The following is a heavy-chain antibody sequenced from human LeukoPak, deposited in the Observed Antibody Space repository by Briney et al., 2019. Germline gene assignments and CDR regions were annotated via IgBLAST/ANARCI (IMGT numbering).Heavy chain of an antibody. CDR2: IRYDGSNK. D-gene: IGHD3-22*01. Sequence: GGSLRLSCAASGFTFSSYGMHWVRQAPGKGLEWVAFIRYDGSNKYYADSVKGRFTISRDNSKNTLYLQMNSLRAEDTAVYYCAKNYYYDSSGQNDYWGQGTLVTVSS. CDR3: AKNYYYDSSGQNDY. CDR1: GFTFSSYG. V-gene: IGHV3-30*02. J-gene: IGHJ4*02.